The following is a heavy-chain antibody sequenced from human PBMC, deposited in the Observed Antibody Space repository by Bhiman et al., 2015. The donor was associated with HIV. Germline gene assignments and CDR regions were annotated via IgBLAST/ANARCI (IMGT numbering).Heavy chain of an antibody. CDR1: GFSFTSYG. Sequence: QVQLVESGGGVVQPGRSLRLSCAASGFSFTSYGMHWVRQAPGKGLEWVAVIWYDGSYKYYADSVKGRFTISRDNSKNTLYLQMNSLRAEDTALYYCAKDYQQPQDDAFDIWGQGTMVTVSS. V-gene: IGHV3-33*06. CDR2: IWYDGSYK. CDR3: AKDYQQPQDDAFDI. D-gene: IGHD2-2*01. J-gene: IGHJ3*02.